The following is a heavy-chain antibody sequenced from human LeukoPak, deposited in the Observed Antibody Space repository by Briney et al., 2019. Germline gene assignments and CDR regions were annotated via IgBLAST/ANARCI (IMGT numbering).Heavy chain of an antibody. CDR1: GFTFSSYA. CDR3: ARVGRMTQIREGAFDI. J-gene: IGHJ3*02. CDR2: ISYDGTNK. D-gene: IGHD2-21*02. V-gene: IGHV3-30*04. Sequence: GGSLRLSCSASGFTFSSYAMHWVRQAPGKGLEWVTIISYDGTNKYYADSVKGRFTISRDNSKNTLFLQMNSLRAEDTAVYYCARVGRMTQIREGAFDIWGQGTMVTVSS.